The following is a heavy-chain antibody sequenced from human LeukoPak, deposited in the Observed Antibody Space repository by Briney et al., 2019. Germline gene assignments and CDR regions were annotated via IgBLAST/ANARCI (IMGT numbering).Heavy chain of an antibody. CDR3: ARVVSGGTFDS. Sequence: SETLSLTCTVSDGAIGSYYWTWVRQPADKGFEWIGHVYSDGTTNYNPSLKSRLTMSIDKAKNKFTLKVNSVTAADTAVYYCARVVSGGTFDSWGQGTLVTVSS. D-gene: IGHD1-1*01. J-gene: IGHJ5*01. CDR2: VYSDGTT. V-gene: IGHV4-4*07. CDR1: DGAIGSYY.